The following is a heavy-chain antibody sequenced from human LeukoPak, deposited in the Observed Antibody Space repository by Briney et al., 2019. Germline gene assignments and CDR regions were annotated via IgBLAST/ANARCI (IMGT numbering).Heavy chain of an antibody. D-gene: IGHD2-21*01. J-gene: IGHJ4*02. V-gene: IGHV4-34*01. CDR1: GGSFSGYY. Sequence: SETLSLTCAVYGGSFSGYYWSWIRQPPGKGLEWIGEINHSGSTNYNPSLKSRVTISVDTSKNQFSLKLSSVTAADTAVYYCARNLAGHFGGFYFDDWGQGTLVPVSS. CDR3: ARNLAGHFGGFYFDD. CDR2: INHSGST.